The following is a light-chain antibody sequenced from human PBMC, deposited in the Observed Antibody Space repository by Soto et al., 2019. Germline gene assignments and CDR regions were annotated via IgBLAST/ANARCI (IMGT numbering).Light chain of an antibody. CDR3: QQRSNWPPLT. J-gene: IGKJ4*01. V-gene: IGKV3-11*01. Sequence: EIVLTQSPATLSLPPGERATLSCRASQSVSSYLALYQQKPGQAPRLLIYDASNRATGIPARFSGSGSGTDFTLTISRLEPEDFAVYYCQQRSNWPPLTFGGGTKVEIK. CDR2: DAS. CDR1: QSVSSY.